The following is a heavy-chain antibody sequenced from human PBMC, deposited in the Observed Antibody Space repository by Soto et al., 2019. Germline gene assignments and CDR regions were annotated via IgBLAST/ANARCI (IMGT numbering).Heavy chain of an antibody. Sequence: PGGSLRLSCAASGFTFSSYAMHWVRQAPGKGLEWVAVISYDGSNKYYADSVKGRFTISRDNSKNTLYLQMNSLRAEDTAVYYCARDQAAMEYYYGMDVWGQGTTVTVSS. V-gene: IGHV3-30-3*01. CDR1: GFTFSSYA. CDR2: ISYDGSNK. J-gene: IGHJ6*02. D-gene: IGHD5-18*01. CDR3: ARDQAAMEYYYGMDV.